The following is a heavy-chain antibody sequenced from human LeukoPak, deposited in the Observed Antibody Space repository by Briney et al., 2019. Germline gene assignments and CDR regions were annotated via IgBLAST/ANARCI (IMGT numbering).Heavy chain of an antibody. CDR3: ARGGNYRFDS. CDR2: INSDGSTI. CDR1: GFTFSTYW. V-gene: IGHV3-74*01. Sequence: PGGSLRLSCAASGFTFSTYWMHWVRQAPGKALVWVSRINSDGSTINYADSVKGRFTISRDDANDTLYLQMNSLRAEDTAVYYCARGGNYRFDSWGQGALVTVSS. D-gene: IGHD1-26*01. J-gene: IGHJ4*02.